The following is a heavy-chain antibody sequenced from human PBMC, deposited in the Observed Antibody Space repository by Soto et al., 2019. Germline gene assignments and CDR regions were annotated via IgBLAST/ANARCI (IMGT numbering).Heavy chain of an antibody. CDR3: ARGYYDFWSGYDYYYYYGMDV. J-gene: IGHJ6*02. V-gene: IGHV4-61*01. Sequence: QVQLQESGPGLVKPSETLSLTCTVSGGSVSSGSYYWSWIRQPPGKGLEWIGYIYYSGSTNYNPSLKNPVTISVDTSKNQFSLKLSSVTAADTAVYYCARGYYDFWSGYDYYYYYGMDVWGQGTTVTVSS. CDR2: IYYSGST. D-gene: IGHD3-3*01. CDR1: GGSVSSGSYY.